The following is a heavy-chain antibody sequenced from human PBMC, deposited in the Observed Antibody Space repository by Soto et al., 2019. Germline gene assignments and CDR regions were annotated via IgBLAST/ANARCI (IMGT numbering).Heavy chain of an antibody. V-gene: IGHV1-2*04. CDR2: INPNSGGT. Sequence: GASVKVSCKASGYTFTGYYMHWVRQAPGQGLEWMGWINPNSGGTNYAQKFQGWVTMTRDTSISTAYMELSRLRSDDTAVYYCARLSIAAAGKDYYYGMEVWGQGTTVTVSS. CDR3: ARLSIAAAGKDYYYGMEV. D-gene: IGHD6-13*01. CDR1: GYTFTGYY. J-gene: IGHJ6*02.